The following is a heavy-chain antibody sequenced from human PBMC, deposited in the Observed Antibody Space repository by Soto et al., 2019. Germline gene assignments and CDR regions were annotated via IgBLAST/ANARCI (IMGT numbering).Heavy chain of an antibody. CDR2: MYPSGST. V-gene: IGHV4-61*02. J-gene: IGHJ5*02. CDR1: GAALNSGNYY. CDR3: ARYCNNATCYRWFDP. D-gene: IGHD2-2*01. Sequence: SETLSLTCSVSGAALNSGNYYWSWIRQPAGKGLEWIGRMYPSGSTNYNPSLKSRVTMSVDTSKNQFSLKLNSVTAADTAVYYCARYCNNATCYRWFDPWGQGTLVTVSS.